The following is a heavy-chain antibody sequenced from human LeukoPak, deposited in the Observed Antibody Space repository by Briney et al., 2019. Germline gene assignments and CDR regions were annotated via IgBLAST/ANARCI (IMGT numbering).Heavy chain of an antibody. V-gene: IGHV3-33*08. CDR2: IWYDGSNK. J-gene: IGHJ3*02. CDR1: GFTFNSYG. D-gene: IGHD3-9*01. CDR3: ARDPNYDILTGYPAGHAFDI. Sequence: PGRSLSLSCAASGFTFNSYGMHWVRQAPGKGLEWVAVIWYDGSNKYYAESVKGRFTISRDNSKNTLYLQMNSLRAEDTAVYYCARDPNYDILTGYPAGHAFDIWGQGTMVTVSS.